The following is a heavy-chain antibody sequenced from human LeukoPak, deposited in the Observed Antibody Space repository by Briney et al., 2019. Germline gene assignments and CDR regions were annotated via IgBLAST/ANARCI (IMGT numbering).Heavy chain of an antibody. J-gene: IGHJ4*02. CDR2: IYYSGST. D-gene: IGHD3-3*01. CDR1: GGSISSSSYY. CDR3: ARGVTRITIFGSDLYYFDY. V-gene: IGHV4-39*07. Sequence: SETLSLTCTVSGGSISSSSYYWGWIRQPPGKGLEWIGSIYYSGSTYYNPSLKSRVTISVDTSKNQFSLKLSSVTAADTAVYYCARGVTRITIFGSDLYYFDYWGQGTLVTVSS.